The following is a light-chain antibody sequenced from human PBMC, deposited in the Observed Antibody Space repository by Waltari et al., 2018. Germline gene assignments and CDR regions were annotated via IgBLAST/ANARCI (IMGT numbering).Light chain of an antibody. CDR1: SSDVGAHNY. J-gene: IGLJ1*01. V-gene: IGLV2-14*01. CDR3: SSYTHTSTSYV. CDR2: DVT. Sequence: QSALTQPASVSGSPGQSIPISCTGTSSDVGAHNYVSWYQQHPGKAPKLMIYDVTKRPSGVSNRFSGSKSGNTASLTISGLQAEDEADYYCSSYTHTSTSYVFGTGTKVTVL.